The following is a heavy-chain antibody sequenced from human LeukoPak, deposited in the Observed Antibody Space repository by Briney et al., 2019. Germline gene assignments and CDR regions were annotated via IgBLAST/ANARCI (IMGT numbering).Heavy chain of an antibody. Sequence: PSETLSLTCTVSGGSMSSYYWSWIRQPPGKGLEWIGFIYYSGSTNYNPSLKSRVTISVDTSKIQFTLKLSSVTAADTAVYYCARGRYGWLPFDYWGQGTLVTVSS. CDR1: GGSMSSYY. CDR3: ARGRYGWLPFDY. D-gene: IGHD3-16*01. J-gene: IGHJ4*02. V-gene: IGHV4-59*01. CDR2: IYYSGST.